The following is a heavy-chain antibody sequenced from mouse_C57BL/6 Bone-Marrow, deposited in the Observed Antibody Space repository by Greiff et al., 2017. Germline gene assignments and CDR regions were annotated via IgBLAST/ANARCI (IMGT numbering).Heavy chain of an antibody. V-gene: IGHV1-62-2*01. CDR1: GYTFTEYT. CDR2: FYPARGSL. CDR3: ARHEGRGRFYYAMDY. J-gene: IGHJ4*01. Sequence: QVQLQQPGAELVKPGASVKLSCKASGYTFTEYTIHWVKQRSGQGLEWIGWFYPARGSLKYNEKFKEKGKLNADISSSTVYMELSRVTSEDSAFDFCARHEGRGRFYYAMDYWGQGTSVTVSA.